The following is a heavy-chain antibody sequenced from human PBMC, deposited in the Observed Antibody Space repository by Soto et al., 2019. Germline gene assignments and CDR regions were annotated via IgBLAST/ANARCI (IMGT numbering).Heavy chain of an antibody. CDR2: INAGNGNT. CDR3: GRGSGLTWFDP. V-gene: IGHV1-3*01. Sequence: QVQLVQSGAEVKKPGASVKVSCKASGYTFTSYAIHWVRQAPGQRLEWMGWINAGNGNTKYSQKFQGRVTITRDTSASTAYMELSSLISEDTAVYSCGRGSGLTWFDPWGQGTLVTVSS. D-gene: IGHD3-10*01. J-gene: IGHJ5*02. CDR1: GYTFTSYA.